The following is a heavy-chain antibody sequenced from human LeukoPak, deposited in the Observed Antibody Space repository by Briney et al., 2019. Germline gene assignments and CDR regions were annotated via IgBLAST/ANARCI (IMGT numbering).Heavy chain of an antibody. D-gene: IGHD1-26*01. CDR1: GFTFSYHW. CDR2: IKNDGAVK. Sequence: GGSLTLSCAASGFTFSYHWMTWVRQAPGKGLEWVANIKNDGAVKNYVDSVKGRFTISRDNSKNTLYLQMNSLRAEDTAVYYCARDQVVGATLDYWGQGTLVTVSS. J-gene: IGHJ4*02. V-gene: IGHV3-7*01. CDR3: ARDQVVGATLDY.